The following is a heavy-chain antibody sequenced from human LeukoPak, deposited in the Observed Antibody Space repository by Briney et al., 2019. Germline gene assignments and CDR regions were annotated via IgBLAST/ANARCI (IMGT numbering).Heavy chain of an antibody. CDR1: GFSFSDYE. Sequence: PGGSLRLSCAASGFSFSDYEMNWVRQTPGKGLEWISYISSRGSTIHYADSVRGRFTISRDNAKNLVFLQMNNLRVEDSAVYYCARDREYYYDSSGTYDYWGQGTLVTVSS. V-gene: IGHV3-48*03. CDR3: ARDREYYYDSSGTYDY. J-gene: IGHJ4*02. D-gene: IGHD3-22*01. CDR2: ISSRGSTI.